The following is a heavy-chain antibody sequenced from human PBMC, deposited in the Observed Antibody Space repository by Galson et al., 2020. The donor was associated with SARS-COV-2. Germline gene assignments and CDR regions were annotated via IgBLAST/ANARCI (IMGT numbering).Heavy chain of an antibody. J-gene: IGHJ6*02. D-gene: IGHD3-22*01. CDR1: GGSVSSGSYY. CDR3: ARDRVPREPNYYDSSGYYPYATNGMDV. CDR2: IYYSGST. V-gene: IGHV4-61*01. Sequence: LSLTCTVSGGSVSSGSYYWSWIRQPPGKGLEWIGYIYYSGSTNYNPSLKSRVTISVDTSKNQFSLKLSSVTAADTAVYYCARDRVPREPNYYDSSGYYPYATNGMDVWGQGTTVTVSS.